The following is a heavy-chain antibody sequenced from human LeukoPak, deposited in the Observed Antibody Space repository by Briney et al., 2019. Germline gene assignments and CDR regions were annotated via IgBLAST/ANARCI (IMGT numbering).Heavy chain of an antibody. V-gene: IGHV4-59*01. Sequence: SETLSLTCTVSGGSISSYYWSWIRQPPGKGLEWIGYIYYSGSTNYNPSLKSRVTISVDTSKNQFSLKLSSVTAADTAVYYCASVKPLDLDSYGQGYFDYWGQGTLVTVSS. CDR2: IYYSGST. CDR1: GGSISSYY. J-gene: IGHJ4*02. CDR3: ASVKPLDLDSYGQGYFDY. D-gene: IGHD5-18*01.